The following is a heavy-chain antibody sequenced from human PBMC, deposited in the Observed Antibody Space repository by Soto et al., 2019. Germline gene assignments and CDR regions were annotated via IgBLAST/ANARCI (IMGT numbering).Heavy chain of an antibody. CDR2: IYYSGST. J-gene: IGHJ5*02. V-gene: IGHV4-30-4*01. Sequence: PSETLSLTCTVSGGSISSGDYYWSWIRKPTGKGLEWIGYIYYSGSTYYNPSLKTQVTRSVDTSKNQSSLKLTSVTAADAAVYYCASKDSSGYFNWFHPCSQGTLVTVSS. CDR3: ASKDSSGYFNWFHP. CDR1: GGSISSGDYY. D-gene: IGHD3-22*01.